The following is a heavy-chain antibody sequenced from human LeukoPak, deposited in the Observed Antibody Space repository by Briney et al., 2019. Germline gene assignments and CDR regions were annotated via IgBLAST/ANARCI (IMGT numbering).Heavy chain of an antibody. J-gene: IGHJ4*02. V-gene: IGHV4-39*07. Sequence: SGTLSLTCTVSGGSISSSSYYWGWIRQPPGKGLEWIGSIYYSGSTYYNPSLKSRVTISVDTSKNQFSLKLSSVTAADTAVYYCARVGIAARPGDYWGQGTLVTVSS. D-gene: IGHD6-6*01. CDR3: ARVGIAARPGDY. CDR1: GGSISSSSYY. CDR2: IYYSGST.